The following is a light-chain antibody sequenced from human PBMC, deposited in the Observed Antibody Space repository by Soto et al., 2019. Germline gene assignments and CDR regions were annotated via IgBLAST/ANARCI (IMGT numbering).Light chain of an antibody. V-gene: IGLV1-47*02. Sequence: QSVLTQPPSASGTPGQRVTISCSGSSSNIGRNPVYWYQQVPGTAPKLLFYTNDQRPSGVPDRFSGSMSGTSASLAISGLRSEDEADYYCAAWDDSLSGPVFGGGTKLTVL. CDR2: TND. CDR3: AAWDDSLSGPV. J-gene: IGLJ3*02. CDR1: SSNIGRNP.